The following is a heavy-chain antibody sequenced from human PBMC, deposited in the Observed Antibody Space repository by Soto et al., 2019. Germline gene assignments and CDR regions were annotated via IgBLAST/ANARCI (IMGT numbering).Heavy chain of an antibody. Sequence: QVQLQESGPGLVKPSETLSLTCTVSGGSISSYYWSWIRQPPGKGLEWIGYIYYSGSTNYNPPLKSRVTIAVDTSKNQFSQKLSSVTAADTAVYYCAREGTTVDSYYYYGMDVWGQGTTVTVSS. V-gene: IGHV4-59*01. CDR2: IYYSGST. D-gene: IGHD1-1*01. CDR3: AREGTTVDSYYYYGMDV. J-gene: IGHJ6*02. CDR1: GGSISSYY.